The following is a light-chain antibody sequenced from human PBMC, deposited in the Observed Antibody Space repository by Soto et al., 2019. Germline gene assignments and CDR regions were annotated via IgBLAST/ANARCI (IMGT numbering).Light chain of an antibody. Sequence: VLTQSPGTLSLSPGESATLSCRASQSVSSSYLAWYQQKPGQAPRLLIYGASSRATDIPDRFSGSGSGTDFTLTISRLEPEDFAVYYCQQYGSSPLWTFGQGTKVDIK. V-gene: IGKV3-20*01. CDR1: QSVSSSY. CDR2: GAS. CDR3: QQYGSSPLWT. J-gene: IGKJ1*01.